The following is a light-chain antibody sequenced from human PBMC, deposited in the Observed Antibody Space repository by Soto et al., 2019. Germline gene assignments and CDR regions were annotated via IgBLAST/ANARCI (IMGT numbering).Light chain of an antibody. CDR1: SSNIGSNY. V-gene: IGLV1-47*01. J-gene: IGLJ2*01. Sequence: HSVLTQPPSASGTPGQRVTISCSGSSSNIGSNYVYWYQQLPGTAPKLLIYRNNQRPSGVPDRFSGSKSGTSASLAISGLRSEDEADYYCAAWDDSLSGSLFGGGTKLTVL. CDR2: RNN. CDR3: AAWDDSLSGSL.